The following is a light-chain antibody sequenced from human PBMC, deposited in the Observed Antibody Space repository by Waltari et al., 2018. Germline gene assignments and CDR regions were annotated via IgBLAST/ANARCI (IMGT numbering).Light chain of an antibody. CDR3: SSYTSNSAV. J-gene: IGLJ3*02. CDR1: SSDVGINSF. CDR2: DVS. V-gene: IGLV2-14*03. Sequence: QSALTQPASVSGSPGQSIPVSCTGLSSDVGINSFVSWYQHHPGKGSKVVIYDVSYRPSGVSDRFSGSNSGNTASLTISGLQAEDEADYYCSSYTSNSAVFGGGTKVTVL.